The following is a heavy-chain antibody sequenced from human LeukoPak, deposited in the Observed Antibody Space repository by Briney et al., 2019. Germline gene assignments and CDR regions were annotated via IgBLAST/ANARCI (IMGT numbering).Heavy chain of an antibody. D-gene: IGHD3-16*01. Sequence: GGSLRLSCAASGFTFSSYAMNWARQAPGKGLEWVASINHNGNVNYYVDSVKGRFTISRDNAKNSLYLQMSNLRAEDTAVYFCARGGGLDVWGQGASVTVSS. J-gene: IGHJ6*02. V-gene: IGHV3-7*03. CDR3: ARGGGLDV. CDR1: GFTFSSYA. CDR2: INHNGNVN.